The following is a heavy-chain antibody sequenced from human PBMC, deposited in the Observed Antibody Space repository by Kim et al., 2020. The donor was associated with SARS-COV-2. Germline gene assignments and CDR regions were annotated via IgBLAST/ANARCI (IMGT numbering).Heavy chain of an antibody. Sequence: SETLSLTCTVSGDSMSAYYWNWIRQSPGKGLEWIGYVYFRGTTNYNPSPKSRVTISIDMSKSQFSLKLNSVTAADTAVYYCARRETRDLFTSDWG. V-gene: IGHV4-59*08. CDR2: VYFRGTT. CDR1: GDSMSAYY. D-gene: IGHD3-10*02. CDR3: ARRETRDLFTSD. J-gene: IGHJ1*01.